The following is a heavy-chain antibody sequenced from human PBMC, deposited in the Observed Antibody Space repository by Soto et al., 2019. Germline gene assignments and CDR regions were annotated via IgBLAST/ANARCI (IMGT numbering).Heavy chain of an antibody. D-gene: IGHD4-17*01. CDR2: ISIISTYI. J-gene: IGHJ3*02. CDR3: ARRGSEVTTGGGALDM. Sequence: EVQLVESGGGLVKPGGSLRLSCVASRFRFSDYTMTCVRQAPGKGLEWVSSISIISTYIYYGDSVKGRFTISRDNAKNSLYLQMNSLRVEDTAVYYCARRGSEVTTGGGALDMWGQGTTVTVSS. CDR1: RFRFSDYT. V-gene: IGHV3-21*01.